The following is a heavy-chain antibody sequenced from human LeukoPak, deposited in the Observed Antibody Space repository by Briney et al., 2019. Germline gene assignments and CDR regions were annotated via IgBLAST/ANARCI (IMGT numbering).Heavy chain of an antibody. D-gene: IGHD2-2*01. V-gene: IGHV3-23*01. CDR2: ISGSGGST. CDR1: GFTFSNYA. CDR3: AKDPDRDIVVLPVAKAFDAFDI. J-gene: IGHJ3*02. Sequence: QPGGSLRLSCAASGFTFSNYAMSWVRQAPGKGLEWVLAISGSGGSTYYADSVKGRFTISRDNSKNTVYLQMSSLRAEDTAVYYCAKDPDRDIVVLPVAKAFDAFDIWGQGTMVTVSS.